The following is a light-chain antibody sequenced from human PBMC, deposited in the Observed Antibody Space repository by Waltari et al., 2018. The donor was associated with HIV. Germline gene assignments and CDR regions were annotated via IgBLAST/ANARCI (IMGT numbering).Light chain of an antibody. V-gene: IGKV2-30*01. CDR1: QSLLYSDGNTY. CDR2: RVS. Sequence: VVVTQSPLSLPVSLGQRASISCNSSQSLLYSDGNTYLNWFHQRPGQSPRRLIYRVSNRDSGVPDRFSGSGSGTDFTLKISRVEAEDVGVYYCMQGTHWPITFGQGTRLEIK. J-gene: IGKJ5*01. CDR3: MQGTHWPIT.